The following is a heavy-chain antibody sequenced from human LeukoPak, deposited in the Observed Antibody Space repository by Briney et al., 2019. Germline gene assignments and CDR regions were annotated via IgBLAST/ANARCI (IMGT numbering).Heavy chain of an antibody. CDR2: IYYSGST. V-gene: IGHV4-39*07. J-gene: IGHJ3*02. CDR3: ARYNWTFDI. Sequence: PSETLSLTCTVSGDSISSSSYYWGWIRQPPEKGLEWSGSIYYSGSTSYNPSLKGRVTISVDTAKNQFSLKLSSVTAADTAVYYCARYNWTFDIWGQGTMVTASS. D-gene: IGHD1-20*01. CDR1: GDSISSSSYY.